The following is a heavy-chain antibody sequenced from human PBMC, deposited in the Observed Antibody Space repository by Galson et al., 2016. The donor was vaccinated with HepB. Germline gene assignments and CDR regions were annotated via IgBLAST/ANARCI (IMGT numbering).Heavy chain of an antibody. D-gene: IGHD2-8*02. V-gene: IGHV4-4*02. CDR2: IYHSGDT. CDR3: ARDCTGGTCKFALYDAFDI. Sequence: SETLSLTCTVSGDSIGSDTNWWSWVRQSPGKGLEWIGEIYHSGDTNYNPSLKSRVTMSVDTSKSQFSLRLSSVTAADTALYFCARDCTGGTCKFALYDAFDIWGPGIMVTVSS. CDR1: GDSIGSDTNW. J-gene: IGHJ3*02.